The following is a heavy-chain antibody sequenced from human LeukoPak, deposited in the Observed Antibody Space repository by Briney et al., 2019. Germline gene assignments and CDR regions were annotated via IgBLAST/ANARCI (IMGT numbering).Heavy chain of an antibody. Sequence: PSETLSLTCTVSGGSITSYYWSWIRQPPGKGLEWIGYLYYSGSTNYNPSLQSRVTLSVDTSKNQFSLKLSSVTAADTAVYFCAKDLPGDMIGFDYWGQGTLVTVSS. J-gene: IGHJ4*02. CDR1: GGSITSYY. CDR2: LYYSGST. D-gene: IGHD3-22*01. CDR3: AKDLPGDMIGFDY. V-gene: IGHV4-59*01.